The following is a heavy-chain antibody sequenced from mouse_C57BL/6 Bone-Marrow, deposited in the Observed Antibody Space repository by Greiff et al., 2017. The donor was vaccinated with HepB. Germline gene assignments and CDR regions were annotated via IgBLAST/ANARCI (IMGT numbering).Heavy chain of an antibody. Sequence: EVKVVESGGGLVKPGGSLKLSCAASGFTFSSYAMSWVRQTPEKRLEWVATISAGGSYTYYPDNVKGRFTISRDNSKNNLYLQMSHLKSEDTAVYYCAREGAGGAYWGQGTLVTVSA. V-gene: IGHV5-4*01. CDR3: AREGAGGAY. CDR1: GFTFSSYA. J-gene: IGHJ3*01. CDR2: ISAGGSYT.